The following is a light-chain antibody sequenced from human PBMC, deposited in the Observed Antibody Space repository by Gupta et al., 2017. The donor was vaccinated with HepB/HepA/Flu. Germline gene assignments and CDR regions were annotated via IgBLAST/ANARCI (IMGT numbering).Light chain of an antibody. CDR1: SSDVGDYNY. CDR3: TLYAGSNNFKV. V-gene: IGLV2-8*01. CDR2: EVS. J-gene: IGLJ2*01. Sequence: QSALTQPPSASGSPGQSVTISCTGTSSDVGDYNYVSWYQQHPGKAPKLMIYEVSKRPSGVPDHFSGSKSGNTASLTVSGLQAEDEADYYCTLYAGSNNFKVFGGGTKLTVL.